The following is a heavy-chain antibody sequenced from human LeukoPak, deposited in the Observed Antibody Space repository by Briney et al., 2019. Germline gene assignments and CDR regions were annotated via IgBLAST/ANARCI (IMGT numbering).Heavy chain of an antibody. CDR3: ARLRYSSGWYRFDY. CDR2: INHSGST. Sequence: SETLSLTCAVYGGSFSGYYWSWIRQPPGKGLEWIGEINHSGSTNYNPSLKSRVTISVDTSKDQFSLKLSSVTAADTAVYYCARLRYSSGWYRFDYWGQGTLVTVSS. V-gene: IGHV4-34*01. J-gene: IGHJ4*02. CDR1: GGSFSGYY. D-gene: IGHD6-19*01.